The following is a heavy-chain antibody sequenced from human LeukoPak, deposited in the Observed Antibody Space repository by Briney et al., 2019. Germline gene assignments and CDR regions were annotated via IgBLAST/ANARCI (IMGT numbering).Heavy chain of an antibody. Sequence: ASVKVSCKASGYTFTSYYMHWVRQAPGQGLEWMGIINPSGGSTSYAQKFQGRVTMTRDMSTSTAYMELSSLRSEDTAVYYCASNYYYDSSGYSADYWGQGTLVTVSS. V-gene: IGHV1-46*01. J-gene: IGHJ4*02. CDR2: INPSGGST. CDR3: ASNYYYDSSGYSADY. D-gene: IGHD3-22*01. CDR1: GYTFTSYY.